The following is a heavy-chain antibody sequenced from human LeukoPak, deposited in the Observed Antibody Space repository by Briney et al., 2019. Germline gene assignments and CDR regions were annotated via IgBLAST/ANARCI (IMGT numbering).Heavy chain of an antibody. CDR1: GYTLTELS. CDR2: FDPENGET. CDR3: ALWFGELFVSNYYYYMDV. J-gene: IGHJ6*03. V-gene: IGHV1-24*01. D-gene: IGHD3-10*01. Sequence: ASVKVSCKVSGYTLTELSMHWVRQAPGKGLEWMGGFDPENGETIYAQKFQGRVTMTEDTSTDTAYMELSSLRSEDTAVYYCALWFGELFVSNYYYYMDVWGKGTTVTISS.